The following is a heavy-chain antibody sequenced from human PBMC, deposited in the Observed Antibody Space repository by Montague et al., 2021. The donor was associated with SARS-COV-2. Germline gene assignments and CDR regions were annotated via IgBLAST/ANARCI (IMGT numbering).Heavy chain of an antibody. Sequence: SETLSLTCTVSGGSVISDTYFWSWIRQPPGKGLEWIAYIYDSDTTNNNPSFWSRVSMSSGRSKNQFSLKLTSVTPVDTAVYYCARAANILSGFYNHPFEYWGQGILVTVSS. V-gene: IGHV4-61*01. CDR3: ARAANILSGFYNHPFEY. CDR2: IYDSDTT. CDR1: GGSVISDTYF. J-gene: IGHJ4*02. D-gene: IGHD3-9*01.